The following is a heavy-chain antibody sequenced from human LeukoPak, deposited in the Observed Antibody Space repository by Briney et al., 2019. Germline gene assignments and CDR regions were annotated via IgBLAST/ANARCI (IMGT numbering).Heavy chain of an antibody. Sequence: SETLSLTCTVSGGSINNYYWSWIRQPPGKGLEWIGYIHYSGSTNYNPSLKSRVTISVDTSKNQFSLKLSSVTAADTAVYYCARNLIPEQLVLNFWGQGTLVTVSS. CDR3: ARNLIPEQLVLNF. CDR1: GGSINNYY. D-gene: IGHD6-13*01. J-gene: IGHJ4*02. V-gene: IGHV4-59*01. CDR2: IHYSGST.